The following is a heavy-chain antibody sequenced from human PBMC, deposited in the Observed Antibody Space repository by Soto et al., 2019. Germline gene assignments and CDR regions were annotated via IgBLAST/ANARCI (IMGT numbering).Heavy chain of an antibody. CDR2: VDPGATRT. CDR3: GRGGQGLADY. V-gene: IGHV3-74*01. Sequence: EVLLVESGGGLVQPGGSLRLSCAASGFTFSNYWMHWVRQAPGKGLVWVSRVDPGATRTDYADSVEGRLTVSRDDAENTLHLQMDSLTAEDTGVYYCGRGGQGLADYWGQGTLVTVSS. J-gene: IGHJ4*02. D-gene: IGHD3-10*01. CDR1: GFTFSNYW.